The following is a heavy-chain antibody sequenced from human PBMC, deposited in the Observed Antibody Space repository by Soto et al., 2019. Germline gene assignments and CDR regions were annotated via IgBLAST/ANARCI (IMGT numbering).Heavy chain of an antibody. J-gene: IGHJ6*02. V-gene: IGHV4-34*01. CDR1: GGSFSGYY. CDR2: INHSGST. D-gene: IGHD2-2*01. CDR3: ARVAVVPAANTPLGYYYYGMDV. Sequence: SETLSLTCAAYGGSFSGYYWSWIRQPPGKGLEWIGEINHSGSTNYNPSLKSRVTISVDTSKNQFSLKLSSVTAADTAVYYCARVAVVPAANTPLGYYYYGMDVWGQGTTVTVSS.